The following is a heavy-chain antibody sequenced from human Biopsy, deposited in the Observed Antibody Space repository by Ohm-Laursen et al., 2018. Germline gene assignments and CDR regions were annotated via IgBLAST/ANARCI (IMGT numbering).Heavy chain of an antibody. CDR2: ISRSSSTI. Sequence: SLRLSCAASGFTFSGCAMHWVRQAPGKGLEWVSYISRSSSTIRYTDSVKGRFTISRDNAKNSLYLQMNSLRAEDTAVYYCAGVRGDYYYGMDVWGQGTTVTVSS. J-gene: IGHJ6*02. D-gene: IGHD3-16*01. CDR1: GFTFSGCA. V-gene: IGHV3-48*01. CDR3: AGVRGDYYYGMDV.